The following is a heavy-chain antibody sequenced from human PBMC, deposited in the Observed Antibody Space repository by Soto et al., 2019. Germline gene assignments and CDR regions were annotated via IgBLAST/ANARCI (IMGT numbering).Heavy chain of an antibody. V-gene: IGHV1-18*01. CDR2: ISAYNGNT. J-gene: IGHJ6*03. D-gene: IGHD2-2*01. Sequence: QVQLVQSGAEVKKPGASVKVSCKASGYTFTSYGISWVRQAPGQGLEWMGWISAYNGNTNYAQKRQGRVIMTADPSTSTDYMGLRSLRSDDTAVYYCARAVVPAAMPEYYYYMGVWGKGTTVTVSS. CDR3: ARAVVPAAMPEYYYYMGV. CDR1: GYTFTSYG.